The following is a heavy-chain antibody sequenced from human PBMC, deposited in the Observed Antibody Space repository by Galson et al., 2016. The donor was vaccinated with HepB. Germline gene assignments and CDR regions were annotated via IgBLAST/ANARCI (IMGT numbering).Heavy chain of an antibody. CDR1: GSSFTSYW. CDR2: IYPGDSDT. D-gene: IGHD6-13*01. V-gene: IGHV5-51*01. Sequence: QSGADVKKPGESLKISCKGSGSSFTSYWIGWVRQMPGKGLEWMGIIYPGDSDTRYSPSFQGQVTISADKSISTAYLQWSSLKASDTAMYYCARQYSSTWYIKEYYFDYWGQGTLVTVSS. J-gene: IGHJ4*02. CDR3: ARQYSSTWYIKEYYFDY.